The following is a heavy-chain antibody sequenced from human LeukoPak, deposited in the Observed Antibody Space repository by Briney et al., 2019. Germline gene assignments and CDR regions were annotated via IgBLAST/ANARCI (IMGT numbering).Heavy chain of an antibody. D-gene: IGHD2-15*01. CDR1: GYTFSSYG. J-gene: IGHJ6*02. Sequence: PGGSLRLSCAASGYTFSSYGMHWVRQAPGKGLEWVVVIWYDGSNKYYADSVKGRFTISRDNSENTLYLQMNSLRAEDTAVYYCARAGYCSGGSCYGMDVWGQGTTVTVSS. CDR2: IWYDGSNK. CDR3: ARAGYCSGGSCYGMDV. V-gene: IGHV3-33*01.